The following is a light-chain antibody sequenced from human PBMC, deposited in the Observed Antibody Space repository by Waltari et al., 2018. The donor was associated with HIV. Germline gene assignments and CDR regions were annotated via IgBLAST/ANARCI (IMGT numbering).Light chain of an antibody. J-gene: IGKJ1*01. CDR2: GAS. V-gene: IGKV3-20*01. Sequence: ELVLTQSPGTLSLSPGERATLSCRANYNISSSYLAWYQQKPDQAPRLLIYGASSRATGIPDRFSGSGSGTDFTLTISRLEPEDFAVYYCQQFGGSPWTFGQGTKVDIK. CDR1: YNISSSY. CDR3: QQFGGSPWT.